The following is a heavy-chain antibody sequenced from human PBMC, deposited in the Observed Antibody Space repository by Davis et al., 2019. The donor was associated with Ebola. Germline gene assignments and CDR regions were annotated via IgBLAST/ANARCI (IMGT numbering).Heavy chain of an antibody. CDR2: IKQDGSEK. CDR1: GFTFSSYW. Sequence: GESLKISCAASGFTFSSYWMSWVRQAPGQGLEGVANIKQDGSEKYYVDAVKGRFTISRDHAKNSLYLQMNSLRADDTALYYCAKDLKGGYALYYYYGMDVWGQGTTVTVSS. D-gene: IGHD5-12*01. J-gene: IGHJ6*02. V-gene: IGHV3-7*03. CDR3: AKDLKGGYALYYYYGMDV.